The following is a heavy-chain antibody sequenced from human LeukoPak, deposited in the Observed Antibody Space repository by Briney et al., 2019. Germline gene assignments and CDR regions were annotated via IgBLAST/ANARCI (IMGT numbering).Heavy chain of an antibody. CDR1: GGSISSSSYY. J-gene: IGHJ5*02. D-gene: IGHD6-13*01. V-gene: IGHV4-39*01. Sequence: SSETLSLTCTVSGGSISSSSYYWGWIRQPPGKGLEWIGSIYYSGSTYYNPSLKSRVTISVDTSKSQFSLKLSSVTAADTAVYYCARHRAIAAAGTVWFDPWGQGTLVTVSS. CDR2: IYYSGST. CDR3: ARHRAIAAAGTVWFDP.